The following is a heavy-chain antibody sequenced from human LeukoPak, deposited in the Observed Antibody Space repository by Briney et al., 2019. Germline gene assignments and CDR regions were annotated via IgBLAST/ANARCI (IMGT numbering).Heavy chain of an antibody. D-gene: IGHD3-22*01. J-gene: IGHJ4*02. CDR3: AKDLTYYYDSTGYYFDY. CDR2: ISGSGGTT. CDR1: GFTFSSYA. V-gene: IGHV3-23*01. Sequence: GGSLRLSCAASGFTFSSYAMSWVRQAPGKGLELVSGISGSGGTTYYADSVKGRFTISRDNSKNTLYLQLNSLRAEDAAIYYCAKDLTYYYDSTGYYFDYWGQGTLITVSS.